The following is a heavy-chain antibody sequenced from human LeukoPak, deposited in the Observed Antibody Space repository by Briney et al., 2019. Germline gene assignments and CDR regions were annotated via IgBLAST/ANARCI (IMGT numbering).Heavy chain of an antibody. CDR2: ISADNGDT. J-gene: IGHJ4*02. Sequence: ASVKVSCKASGYRLTSYGISWVRQAPGQGLEWMGWISADNGDTNYSQKFQGRVTLTTDTSTNTAYMELRSLRSDDTAVYYCARGGSFGSYWGQGTLVTVSS. CDR1: GYRLTSYG. D-gene: IGHD3-10*01. V-gene: IGHV1-18*01. CDR3: ARGGSFGSY.